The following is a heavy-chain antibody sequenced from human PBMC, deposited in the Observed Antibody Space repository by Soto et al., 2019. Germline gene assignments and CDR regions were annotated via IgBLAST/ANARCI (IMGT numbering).Heavy chain of an antibody. CDR2: SYYNGDT. V-gene: IGHV4-61*01. D-gene: IGHD3-3*01. J-gene: IGHJ5*01. Sequence: SETLSLTCTVSGDSVTSTSYYWSWVRQPPGKGLEWIGYSYYNGDTMYNPSLKSRVTISVDTSKNQFSLKLSSVTAADTAVYYCAREGGVLRLSNWFDSWGQGIQGTVSS. CDR1: GDSVTSTSYY. CDR3: AREGGVLRLSNWFDS.